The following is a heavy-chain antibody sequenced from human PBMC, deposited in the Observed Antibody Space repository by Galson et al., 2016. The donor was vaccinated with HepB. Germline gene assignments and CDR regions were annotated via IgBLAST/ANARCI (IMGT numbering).Heavy chain of an antibody. D-gene: IGHD2-2*01. J-gene: IGHJ6*03. CDR3: SRGGYCSSTSCYGYYYYYMDV. CDR1: GLRFRSYG. CDR2: IYLDGSDK. V-gene: IGHV3-33*01. Sequence: SLRLSCAASGLRFRSYGMHWVRQAPGKGLEWVAMIYLDGSDKYYADAVKGRFIISRDNAENTLYLQMNSPRAEDTAVYYCSRGGYCSSTSCYGYYYYYMDVWGKGTTVTVSS.